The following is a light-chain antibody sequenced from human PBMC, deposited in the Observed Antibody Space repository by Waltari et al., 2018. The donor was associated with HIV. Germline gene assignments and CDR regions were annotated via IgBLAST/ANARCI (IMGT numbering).Light chain of an antibody. J-gene: IGLJ3*02. CDR1: SSDVGGYDY. CDR2: DVS. CDR3: SSYTSSSALEVV. V-gene: IGLV2-14*01. Sequence: QSALTQPASVSGSLGQSITIPRPGTSSDVGGYDYVSWYQQHPGRAPKLLIYDVSNRPSGVSNRFSGSKSGNTASLTISGLQAEDEADYHCSSYTSSSALEVVFGGGTTLTVL.